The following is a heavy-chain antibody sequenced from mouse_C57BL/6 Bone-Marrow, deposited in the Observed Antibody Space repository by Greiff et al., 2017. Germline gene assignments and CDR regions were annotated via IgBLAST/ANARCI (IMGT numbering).Heavy chain of an antibody. V-gene: IGHV1-81*01. CDR3: ARGGQLRPYYFDY. CDR1: GYTFTSYG. Sequence: VQLQQSGAELARPGASVKLSCKASGYTFTSYGISWVKQRTGQGLEWIGEIYPRSGNTYYNEKFKGKATLTADKSSSTAYMELRGLTSEDSAVYFCARGGQLRPYYFDYWGQGTTLTVSS. D-gene: IGHD3-2*02. J-gene: IGHJ2*01. CDR2: IYPRSGNT.